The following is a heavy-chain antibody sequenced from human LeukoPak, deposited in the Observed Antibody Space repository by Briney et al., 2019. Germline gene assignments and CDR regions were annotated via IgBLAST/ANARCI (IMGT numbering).Heavy chain of an antibody. CDR2: IYYSGST. CDR3: ARYYDSTRRGFDY. V-gene: IGHV4-30-4*08. D-gene: IGHD3-22*01. CDR1: GGSISSGDYY. J-gene: IGHJ4*02. Sequence: SETLSLTCTVSGGSISSGDYYWSWIRQPPGKGLEWIGYIYYSGSTSYNPSLKSRVTILVDTSKNQFSLKLSSMTAADTAVYYCARYYDSTRRGFDYWGQGTLVTVSS.